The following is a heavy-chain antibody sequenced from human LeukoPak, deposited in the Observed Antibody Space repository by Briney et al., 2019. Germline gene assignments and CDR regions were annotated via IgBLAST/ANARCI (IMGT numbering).Heavy chain of an antibody. CDR2: ISSSGGTT. Sequence: PGGSLRLSCAASGVTFSSYAMSWVRVAPGGGLAWGSAISSSGGTTYYAASVKGRFTISRDNSKNTLYLQMNSLRAEDTAVYYCAKYSGGLFIDYFDYWGQGTLVTVSS. CDR3: AKYSGGLFIDYFDY. D-gene: IGHD1-26*01. V-gene: IGHV3-23*01. CDR1: GVTFSSYA. J-gene: IGHJ4*02.